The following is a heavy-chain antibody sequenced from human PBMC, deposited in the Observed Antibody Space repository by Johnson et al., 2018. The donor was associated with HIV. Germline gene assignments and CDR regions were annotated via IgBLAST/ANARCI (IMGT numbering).Heavy chain of an antibody. D-gene: IGHD4-17*01. V-gene: IGHV3-30*14. Sequence: VQLVESGGGVVQPGRSLRLSCAASGFTFSSYAMHWVRQAPGKGLEWVAVIYSGGSTYYADSVKGRFTISRDNSKNTLYLQMNSLRAEDTAVYYCARGECDYGDNDAFDIWGQGTMVTVSS. CDR3: ARGECDYGDNDAFDI. J-gene: IGHJ3*02. CDR2: IYSGGST. CDR1: GFTFSSYA.